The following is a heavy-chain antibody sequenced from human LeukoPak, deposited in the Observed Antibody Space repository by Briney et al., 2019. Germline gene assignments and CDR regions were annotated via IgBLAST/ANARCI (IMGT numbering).Heavy chain of an antibody. CDR2: ISYDGSNK. J-gene: IGHJ6*03. Sequence: PGGSLRLSCAASGFTFSNYAMHWVRQAPGKGLEWVAVISYDGSNKYYADSVKGRFTISRDSSKNTLYLQMNSLRAEDTAVYYCARSLATSYYYMDVWGKGTTVTVSS. V-gene: IGHV3-30*04. CDR3: ARSLATSYYYMDV. CDR1: GFTFSNYA. D-gene: IGHD5-12*01.